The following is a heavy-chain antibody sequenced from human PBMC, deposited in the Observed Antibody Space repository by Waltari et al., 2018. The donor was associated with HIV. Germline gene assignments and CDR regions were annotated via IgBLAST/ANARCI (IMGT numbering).Heavy chain of an antibody. CDR2: ISATGTTI. V-gene: IGHV3-48*01. D-gene: IGHD2-15*01. CDR1: GFTFSDYS. CDR3: ARCETVVTPFINKYLGLDV. Sequence: EVQLVESGGKLVQPGGSLRLSCLASGFTFSDYSMNWVRQGPGKGLEWVAYISATGTTIFYANSVKGRFTVSRDNVENSLYLDMSSLGAEDTGDYYCARCETVVTPFINKYLGLDVWGPGTTVTVSS. J-gene: IGHJ6*02.